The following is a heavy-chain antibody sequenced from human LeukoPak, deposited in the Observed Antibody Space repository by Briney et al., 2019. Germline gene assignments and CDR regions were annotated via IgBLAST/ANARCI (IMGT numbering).Heavy chain of an antibody. V-gene: IGHV4-59*01. Sequence: SETLSLTCTVSGGSISSYYWSWIRQPPGKGLEWIGYIYYSGSTNYNPSLKSRVTISVDTSKNQFSLKLSSVTAADTAVYYCARANIAVAGFDYWGQETLVTVSS. J-gene: IGHJ4*02. CDR2: IYYSGST. CDR3: ARANIAVAGFDY. D-gene: IGHD6-19*01. CDR1: GGSISSYY.